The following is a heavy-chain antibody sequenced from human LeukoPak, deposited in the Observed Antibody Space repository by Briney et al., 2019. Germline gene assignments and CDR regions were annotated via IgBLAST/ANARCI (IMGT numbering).Heavy chain of an antibody. D-gene: IGHD4-17*01. CDR1: GFTFSSYS. Sequence: PGGSLRLSCAASGFTFSSYSMNWVRQAPGKGLEWVSSISSSSSYIYYADSVKGRFTISRDNAKNSLYLQMNSLRAEDTAVYCCARMEDYGDSKSDYWGQGTLVTVSS. V-gene: IGHV3-21*01. CDR2: ISSSSSYI. CDR3: ARMEDYGDSKSDY. J-gene: IGHJ4*02.